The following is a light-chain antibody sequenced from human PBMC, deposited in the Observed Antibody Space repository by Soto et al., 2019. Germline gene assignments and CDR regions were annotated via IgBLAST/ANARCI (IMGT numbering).Light chain of an antibody. CDR2: EVT. J-gene: IGLJ2*01. CDR1: SSDVGAYNY. CDR3: SSYTSSSTVL. Sequence: QSALTQPASVSGSPGQSITISCTGTSSDVGAYNYVSWYQQYPGKAPKLMIFEVTSRPSGVSSRFSGSKSGNTASLTISGLQAEDEADYWCSSYTSSSTVLFGGGTQLTVL. V-gene: IGLV2-14*01.